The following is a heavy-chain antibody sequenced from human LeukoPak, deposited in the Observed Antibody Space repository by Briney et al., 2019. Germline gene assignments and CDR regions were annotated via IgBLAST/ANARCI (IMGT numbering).Heavy chain of an antibody. Sequence: GSSVKVSCKASGGTFSSYAISWVRQAPGQGLEWMGGIIPIFGTANYAQKFQGRVTITADKSTNTAYMELSSLRSEDTAVYYCARQTTMVRGVFDAFDIWGQGTMVTVSS. D-gene: IGHD3-10*01. CDR2: IIPIFGTA. CDR1: GGTFSSYA. CDR3: ARQTTMVRGVFDAFDI. V-gene: IGHV1-69*06. J-gene: IGHJ3*02.